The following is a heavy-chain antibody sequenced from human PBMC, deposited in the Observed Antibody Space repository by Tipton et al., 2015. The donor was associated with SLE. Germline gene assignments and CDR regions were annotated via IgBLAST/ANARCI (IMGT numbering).Heavy chain of an antibody. CDR2: INHSGTT. D-gene: IGHD3-22*01. J-gene: IGHJ3*02. CDR3: ARVVVVTSDAFDI. V-gene: IGHV4-39*07. Sequence: TLSLTCTVSGGSVSSGSYYWSWIRQPPGKGLEWIGEINHSGTTYYNPSLKSRVTISVDTSKNQFSLKLSSVTAADTAVYYCARVVVVTSDAFDIWGQGTMVTVSS. CDR1: GGSVSSGSYY.